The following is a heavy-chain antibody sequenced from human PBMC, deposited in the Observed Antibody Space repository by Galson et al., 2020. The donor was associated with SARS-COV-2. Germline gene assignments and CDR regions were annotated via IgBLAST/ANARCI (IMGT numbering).Heavy chain of an antibody. CDR2: ISAYNGNT. Sequence: ASVTVSCKASGYTFTRHGIHWVRQAPGQGLDWMGWISAYNGNTHYAQKLQGRLTMTTDTTTSTDYMELRSLRSDDTAVYYCARESQYHLLWLGHLSSWRQGTPGAVSS. D-gene: IGHD3-10*01. CDR1: GYTFTRHG. V-gene: IGHV1-18*04. CDR3: ARESQYHLLWLGHLSS. J-gene: IGHJ1*01.